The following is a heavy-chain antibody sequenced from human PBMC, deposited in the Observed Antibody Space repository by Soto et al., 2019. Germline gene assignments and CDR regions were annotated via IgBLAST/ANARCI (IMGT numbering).Heavy chain of an antibody. J-gene: IGHJ6*02. D-gene: IGHD2-2*01. CDR3: ARDIVPAAPYYYYGMDV. CDR2: IWYDGSNK. V-gene: IGHV3-33*01. CDR1: GFTFSSYG. Sequence: GGSLRLSCAASGFTFSSYGMHWVRQAPGKGLEWVAVIWYDGSNKYYADSVKGRFTISRDNSKNTLYPQMNSLRAEDTAVYYCARDIVPAAPYYYYGMDVWGQGTTVTVSS.